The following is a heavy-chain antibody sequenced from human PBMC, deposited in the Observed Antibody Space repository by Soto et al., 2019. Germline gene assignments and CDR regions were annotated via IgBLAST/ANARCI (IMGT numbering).Heavy chain of an antibody. CDR1: DGSISTYY. D-gene: IGHD2-21*01. CDR2: VFTSGTT. J-gene: IGHJ4*02. Sequence: SETLSLTCTVSDGSISTYYWSWIRQPAGKELEWIGHVFTSGTTNYTPSLKSRVSMSLDTAKNQFSLKLRSVTAADTAVYYCARDNSGFCGGYFDSWGQGKLVTVYS. V-gene: IGHV4-4*07. CDR3: ARDNSGFCGGYFDS.